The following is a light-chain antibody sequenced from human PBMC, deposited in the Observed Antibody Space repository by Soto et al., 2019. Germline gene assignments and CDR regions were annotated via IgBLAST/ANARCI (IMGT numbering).Light chain of an antibody. CDR3: QQYRGSLGT. J-gene: IGKJ1*01. Sequence: EIVLTQSPGPLSLSQGERATLSCIASQSVISTYLAWYQQKPGQAPRLLICGASSRATGIPDRFSGSGSGTDFTITISRLEPEDFAVYYCQQYRGSLGTFGQGTKVDIK. CDR1: QSVISTY. CDR2: GAS. V-gene: IGKV3-20*01.